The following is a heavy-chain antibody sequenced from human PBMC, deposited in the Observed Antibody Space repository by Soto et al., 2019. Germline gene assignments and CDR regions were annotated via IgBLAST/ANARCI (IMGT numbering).Heavy chain of an antibody. D-gene: IGHD3-10*01. CDR2: ITGSGDTT. Sequence: GGSLRLSCATSEFTFRNYAMSWVRQAPGKGLEWVSLITGSGDTTFYADSVKGRFIISRDNSNNTMYFQMNSLRAEDTAVYYCAKARNNYGHEFDYWGQGTLVTVSS. CDR3: AKARNNYGHEFDY. J-gene: IGHJ4*02. V-gene: IGHV3-23*01. CDR1: EFTFRNYA.